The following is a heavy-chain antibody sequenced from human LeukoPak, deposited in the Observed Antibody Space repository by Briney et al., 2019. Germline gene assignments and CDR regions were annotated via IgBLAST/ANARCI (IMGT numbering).Heavy chain of an antibody. CDR3: GRPAPAVAGWGRALDI. J-gene: IGHJ3*02. V-gene: IGHV4-38-2*01. D-gene: IGHD6-19*01. Sequence: SETLSLTCAVSGYSISSGYYWGWIRQPPGKGLEWIGSLYHSGSTYYNPSLKSRVTISIDKSKNQFSLKLNSVTAADSAVYYCGRPAPAVAGWGRALDIWGHGTMVTVSS. CDR1: GYSISSGYY. CDR2: LYHSGST.